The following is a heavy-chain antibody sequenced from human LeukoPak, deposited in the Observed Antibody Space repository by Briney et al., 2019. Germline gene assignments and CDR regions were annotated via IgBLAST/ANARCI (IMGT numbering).Heavy chain of an antibody. J-gene: IGHJ6*02. CDR1: GFTFSSYA. D-gene: IGHD6-25*01. CDR3: AKSSTSQRGYYGLDV. V-gene: IGHV3-23*01. CDR2: ITDSGGST. Sequence: PGGSLRLSCAASGFTFSSYAMSWVRQAPGKGLEWVSFITDSGGSTYYADSVKGRFTISRDSSKNTLSLQMNSLRAEDTGVYYCAKSSTSQRGYYGLDVWGQGTTVTVSS.